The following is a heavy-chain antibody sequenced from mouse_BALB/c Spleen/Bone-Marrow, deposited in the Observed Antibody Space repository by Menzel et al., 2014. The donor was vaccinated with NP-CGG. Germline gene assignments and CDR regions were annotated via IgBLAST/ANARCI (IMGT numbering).Heavy chain of an antibody. CDR1: GFTFSDYY. CDR3: AREVSMDY. V-gene: IGHV5-4*02. J-gene: IGHJ4*01. CDR2: ISDGGSYT. Sequence: EVKLVESGGGLVKPGGSLKLSCAASGFTFSDYYMYWVRQTPEKRLELVATISDGGSYTYYPDSVKGRFTISRDNAKNNLFLQLSSLKSEDTAMYYCAREVSMDYWGQGTSVTVSS.